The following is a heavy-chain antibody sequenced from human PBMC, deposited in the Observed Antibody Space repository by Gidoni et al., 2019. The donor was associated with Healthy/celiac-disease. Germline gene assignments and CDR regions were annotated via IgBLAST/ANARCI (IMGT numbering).Heavy chain of an antibody. Sequence: QVQLVQSGAEVKKPGASVKVSCKASGYTFTSYYMHWVRQAPGQGLEWMGIINPSGGSTSYAQKFQGRVTMTRDTSTSTVYMELSSLRSEDTAVYYCARDSGGSGWYYWFDPWGQGTLVTVSS. D-gene: IGHD6-19*01. CDR2: INPSGGST. CDR1: GYTFTSYY. CDR3: ARDSGGSGWYYWFDP. V-gene: IGHV1-46*03. J-gene: IGHJ5*02.